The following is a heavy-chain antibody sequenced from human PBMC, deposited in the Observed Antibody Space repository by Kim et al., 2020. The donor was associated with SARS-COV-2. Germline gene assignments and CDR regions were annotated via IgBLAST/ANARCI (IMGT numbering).Heavy chain of an antibody. CDR1: GFTFSNAW. D-gene: IGHD3-22*01. V-gene: IGHV3-15*01. CDR2: IKSKTDGGTT. CDR3: TTGWNPDSSGYSADAFDI. Sequence: GGSLGLSCAASGFTFSNAWMSWVRQAPGKGLEWVGRIKSKTDGGTTDYAAPVKGRFTISRDDSKNTLYLQMNSLKTEDTAVYYCTTGWNPDSSGYSADAFDIWGQGTMVTVSS. J-gene: IGHJ3*02.